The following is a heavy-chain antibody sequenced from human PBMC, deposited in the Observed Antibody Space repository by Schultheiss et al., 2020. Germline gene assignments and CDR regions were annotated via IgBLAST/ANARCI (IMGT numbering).Heavy chain of an antibody. CDR3: ARNGGQGTFFDY. CDR2: ISGNGEHK. V-gene: IGHV3-64*04. CDR1: GFTFSSYA. Sequence: GWSLRLSCAASGFTFSSYAMHWVRQAPGKGLEYVSSISGNGEHKYYADSVEGRFTISRDNSKNTLYLQMNSLRAEDTAVYYCARNGGQGTFFDYWGQGTLVTVSS. J-gene: IGHJ4*02. D-gene: IGHD3-16*01.